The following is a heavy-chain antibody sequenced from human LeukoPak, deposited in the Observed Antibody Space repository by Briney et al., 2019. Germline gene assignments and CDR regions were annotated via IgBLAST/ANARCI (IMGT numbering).Heavy chain of an antibody. V-gene: IGHV3-30*04. J-gene: IGHJ4*02. Sequence: GGSLTLSCAASGFTFSSYAMHWVRQAPGKGLEWVAVISYDGSNKYYADSVEGRFTISRDNSQNTLYLQMNSLRAEDTAVYYCAREDGYCSGGNCYSYFLSWRQGTLLSVSS. CDR2: ISYDGSNK. CDR3: AREDGYCSGGNCYSYFLS. CDR1: GFTFSSYA. D-gene: IGHD2-15*01.